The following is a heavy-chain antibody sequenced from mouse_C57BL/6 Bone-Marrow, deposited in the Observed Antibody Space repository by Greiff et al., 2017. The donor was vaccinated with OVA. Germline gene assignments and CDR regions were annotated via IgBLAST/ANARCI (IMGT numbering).Heavy chain of an antibody. V-gene: IGHV1-62-2*01. CDR1: GYTFTEST. D-gene: IGHD3-1*01. J-gene: IGHJ3*01. CDR3: ARHEGYSFAFAY. Sequence: QVQLQQSGAELVKPGASVKLSCKASGYTFTESTINWVKQRSGQGLEWIGWFYPGSGSIKYNEKFKDKATLTADKSSSTVYMELSRLTSENSAVYVCARHEGYSFAFAYWGQGTLVTVSA. CDR2: FYPGSGSI.